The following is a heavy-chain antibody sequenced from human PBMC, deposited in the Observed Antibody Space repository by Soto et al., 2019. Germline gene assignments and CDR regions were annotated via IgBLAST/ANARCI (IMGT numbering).Heavy chain of an antibody. CDR3: ARDPPIAAALPNFDY. D-gene: IGHD6-13*01. V-gene: IGHV1-18*01. Sequence: ASVKVSCKASGYTFTSYGISWVRQAPGQGLEWMGWINAYNGNTNYAQKLQGRVTMTTDTSTSTAYMELRSLRSDDTAVYYCARDPPIAAALPNFDYWGQGTLVTVSS. J-gene: IGHJ4*02. CDR2: INAYNGNT. CDR1: GYTFTSYG.